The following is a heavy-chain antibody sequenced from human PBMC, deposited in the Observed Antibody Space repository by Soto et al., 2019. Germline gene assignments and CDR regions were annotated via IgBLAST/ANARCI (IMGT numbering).Heavy chain of an antibody. Sequence: PSETLSLTCTVSGGSISSRSYHWGWIRQPPGKGLEWIGRIYNSGSTYYNASLKSRVSISIDTSKNQFSLKLSSVTAADTAVYYCVRHPIYATGRQIDYWGQGALVTVSS. CDR3: VRHPIYATGRQIDY. CDR2: IYNSGST. CDR1: GGSISSRSYH. V-gene: IGHV4-39*01. D-gene: IGHD2-2*01. J-gene: IGHJ4*02.